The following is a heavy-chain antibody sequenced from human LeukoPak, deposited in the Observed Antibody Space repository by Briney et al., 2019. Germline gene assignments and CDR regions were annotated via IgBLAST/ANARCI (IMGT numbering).Heavy chain of an antibody. D-gene: IGHD6-13*01. CDR3: ARQGISSSYYGLDY. CDR1: GASISGYF. V-gene: IGHV4-4*07. Sequence: SETLSLTCTVSGASISGYFWHWIRHPAGKGLEWIGRVSSSGTTNYNPSLRTRLTMSVDTSRSQFSLNLNSVTAADTAVYYCARQGISSSYYGLDYWGQGTLVTVSS. J-gene: IGHJ4*02. CDR2: VSSSGTT.